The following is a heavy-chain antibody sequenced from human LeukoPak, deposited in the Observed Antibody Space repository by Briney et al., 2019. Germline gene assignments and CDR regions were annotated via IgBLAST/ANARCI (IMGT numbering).Heavy chain of an antibody. D-gene: IGHD2-2*01. Sequence: GGSLRLSCAASGFTFSSYSMNWVRQAPGKGLEWVSSISSSSSYIYYADSVKGRFTISRDNAKNSLYLQMNSLRAEDTAVYYCAREGCSSTSCAQENWYFDLWGRGTLVTVSS. CDR1: GFTFSSYS. CDR3: AREGCSSTSCAQENWYFDL. CDR2: ISSSSSYI. J-gene: IGHJ2*01. V-gene: IGHV3-21*01.